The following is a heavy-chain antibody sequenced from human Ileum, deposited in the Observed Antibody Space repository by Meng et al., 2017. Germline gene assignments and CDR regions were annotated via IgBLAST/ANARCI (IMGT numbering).Heavy chain of an antibody. D-gene: IGHD1-26*01. J-gene: IGHJ4*02. V-gene: IGHV3-66*04. CDR1: GFSVSNTF. CDR2: LYEAGET. Sequence: VRLVESGGQLVQSGGSLKLSCAASGFSVSNTFMTWVRQAPGKGLECLSLLYEAGETRYADSVQGRFTMSRDESKNTMYLQMNNLRADDTAMSSCTRLEEQWGQGTLVTVSS. CDR3: TRLEEQ.